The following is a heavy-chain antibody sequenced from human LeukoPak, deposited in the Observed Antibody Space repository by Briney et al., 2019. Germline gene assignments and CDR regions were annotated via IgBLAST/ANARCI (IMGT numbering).Heavy chain of an antibody. J-gene: IGHJ4*02. Sequence: SETLSLTCTVSGGSIDTYYWTWIRQSPGKGLEWIGFVYYNGNTNYNPSLKSRVTISLDTSKTHFSLTLSSLTAADTAVYYCARSPPGWYYDNSGQYYFDTWGQGALVTVSS. CDR1: GGSIDTYY. CDR3: ARSPPGWYYDNSGQYYFDT. CDR2: VYYNGNT. V-gene: IGHV4-59*08. D-gene: IGHD3-22*01.